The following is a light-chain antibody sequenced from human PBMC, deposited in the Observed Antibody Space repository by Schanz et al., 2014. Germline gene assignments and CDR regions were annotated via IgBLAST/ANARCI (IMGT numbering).Light chain of an antibody. Sequence: EIVLTQSPGTLSLSPGERVTLSCRASQSVSSTLAWYQQKRGQGPRLLIYGASTRATGIPARFSGSGSGTDFTLTISSLEPEDFAVYYCQQRSNWFTFGGGTKVEIK. CDR1: QSVSST. CDR3: QQRSNWFT. J-gene: IGKJ4*01. V-gene: IGKV3-11*01. CDR2: GAS.